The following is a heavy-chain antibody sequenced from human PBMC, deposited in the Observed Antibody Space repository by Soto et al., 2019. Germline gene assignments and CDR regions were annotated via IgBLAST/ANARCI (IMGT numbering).Heavy chain of an antibody. CDR1: GGSFSGYY. V-gene: IGHV4-34*01. D-gene: IGHD1-26*01. CDR2: INHSGST. CDR3: ARGRRGEPNY. Sequence: SETLSLTCAVYGGSFSGYYWSWIRQPPGKGLEWIGEINHSGSTNYNPSLKSRVTISVDTSKNQFSLKLSSVTAADTAVYYCARGRRGEPNYWGQGTLVTVSS. J-gene: IGHJ4*02.